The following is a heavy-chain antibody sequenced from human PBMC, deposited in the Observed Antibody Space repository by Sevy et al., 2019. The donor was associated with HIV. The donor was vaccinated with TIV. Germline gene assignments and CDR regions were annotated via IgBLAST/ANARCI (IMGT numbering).Heavy chain of an antibody. Sequence: GESLKISCKGSGYNFSGYWVGWVRQMPGKGLEWTGIIYPTDSHIIYSPSLQGQVTISVDKSITTAYLQWRSLKTSDTAMYYSARSSFYYDNSGFYPFDFWGQGTLVTVSS. V-gene: IGHV5-51*01. CDR2: IYPTDSHI. J-gene: IGHJ4*02. CDR1: GYNFSGYW. D-gene: IGHD3-22*01. CDR3: ARSSFYYDNSGFYPFDF.